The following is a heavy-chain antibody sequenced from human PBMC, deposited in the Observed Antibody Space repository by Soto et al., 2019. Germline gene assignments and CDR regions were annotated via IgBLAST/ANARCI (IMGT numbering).Heavy chain of an antibody. CDR3: ARDPFSIAVAGMDV. D-gene: IGHD6-19*01. V-gene: IGHV3-74*01. Sequence: GGSLRLSCAASGFTFSSDWMHWVRQAPGKGLVWVSRINSDGSSTSYADSVKGRFTISRDNAKNTLYLQMNSLRAEDTAVYYCARDPFSIAVAGMDVWGQGTTVTVSS. CDR1: GFTFSSDW. CDR2: INSDGSST. J-gene: IGHJ6*02.